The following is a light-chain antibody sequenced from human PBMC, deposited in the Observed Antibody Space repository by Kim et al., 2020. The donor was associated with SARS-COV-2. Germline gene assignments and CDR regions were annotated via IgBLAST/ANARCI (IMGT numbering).Light chain of an antibody. J-gene: IGLJ2*01. CDR1: SSDVGGYNY. CDR2: DVS. Sequence: QSALTQPASVSGSPGQSITISCTGTSSDVGGYNYVSWYQQHPGKAPKLMIYDVSKRPSGVSNRFSGSKSGNTASLTISGLQAEDEADYYCSSYTSSSTRFGGRTQLTV. V-gene: IGLV2-14*01. CDR3: SSYTSSSTR.